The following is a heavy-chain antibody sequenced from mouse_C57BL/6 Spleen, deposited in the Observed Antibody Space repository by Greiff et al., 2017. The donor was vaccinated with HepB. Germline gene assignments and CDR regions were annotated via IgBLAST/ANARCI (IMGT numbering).Heavy chain of an antibody. J-gene: IGHJ3*01. Sequence: VESGGGLVKPGGSLKLSCAASGFTFSSYAMSWVRQTPEKRLEWVATISDGGSYTYYPDNVKGRFTISRDNAKNNLYLQMSHLKSEDTAMHYCARGGGDYGWFAYWGQGTLVTVSA. V-gene: IGHV5-4*03. D-gene: IGHD2-4*01. CDR3: ARGGGDYGWFAY. CDR2: ISDGGSYT. CDR1: GFTFSSYA.